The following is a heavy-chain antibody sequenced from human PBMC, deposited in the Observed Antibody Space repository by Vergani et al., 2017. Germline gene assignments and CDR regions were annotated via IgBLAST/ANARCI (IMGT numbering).Heavy chain of an antibody. V-gene: IGHV3-9*02. CDR2: ISWNSNSI. Sequence: EVQLEESGGGLVLPGRSLRLSCVASGFTSAGYAMHWVRQAPGKGLEWVSGISWNSNSIGYAASVKGRFSIYRDNAKNSLYLQMNSLRAEDTALYYCAKDLGTASGGGWFDPWGQGTLVTVSS. CDR1: GFTSAGYA. J-gene: IGHJ5*02. CDR3: AKDLGTASGGGWFDP. D-gene: IGHD3-10*01.